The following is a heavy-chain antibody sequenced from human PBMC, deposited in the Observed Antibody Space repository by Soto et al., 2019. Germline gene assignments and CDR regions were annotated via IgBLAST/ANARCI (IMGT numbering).Heavy chain of an antibody. Sequence: QVQVVQSGAEVKKPESSVKVSCKPSGGTFNTYTVNWVRLAPGHGLEWMGRFIPILDMANYEQKFPDRVKITADRSTFTAYMELNSLTSGDTAVYYCAITYCRDNSCPRDFDFWGPGTRVTVSS. CDR1: GGTFNTYT. D-gene: IGHD2-21*01. J-gene: IGHJ4*02. CDR3: AITYCRDNSCPRDFDF. CDR2: FIPILDMA. V-gene: IGHV1-69*02.